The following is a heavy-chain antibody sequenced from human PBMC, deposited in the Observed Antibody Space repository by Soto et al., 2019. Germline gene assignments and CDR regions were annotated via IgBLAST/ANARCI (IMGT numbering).Heavy chain of an antibody. CDR2: IYPGDSDT. J-gene: IGHJ4*02. CDR3: ARLPGAPFSRPSLGFDY. CDR1: DYTFTSYW. Sequence: PGESLKISCKGSDYTFTSYWIGWVRQMPGKGLEWMGIIYPGDSDTRYSPSFQGQVTISADKSISTAYLQWSSLKASDTAMYYCARLPGAPFSRPSLGFDYWGQGTLVTVSS. D-gene: IGHD3-16*01. V-gene: IGHV5-51*01.